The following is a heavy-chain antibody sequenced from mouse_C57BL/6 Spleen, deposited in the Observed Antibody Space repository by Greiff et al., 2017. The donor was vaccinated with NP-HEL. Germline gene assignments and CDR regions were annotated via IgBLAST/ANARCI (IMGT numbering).Heavy chain of an antibody. Sequence: VQLQQPGAELVKPGASVKLSCKASGYTFTSYWMQWVKQRPGQGLEWIGEIDPSDSYTNYNQKFKGKATLTVDTSSSTAYMQLSSLTSEDSAVYYCARSSPVYAMDYWGQGTSVTVSS. CDR2: IDPSDSYT. J-gene: IGHJ4*01. V-gene: IGHV1-50*01. CDR1: GYTFTSYW. CDR3: ARSSPVYAMDY.